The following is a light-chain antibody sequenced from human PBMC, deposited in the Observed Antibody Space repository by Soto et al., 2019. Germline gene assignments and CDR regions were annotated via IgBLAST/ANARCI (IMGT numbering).Light chain of an antibody. J-gene: IGKJ4*01. V-gene: IGKV3-15*01. CDR2: GAS. CDR3: HHYNTWPLT. CDR1: QSVGSN. Sequence: AERARVSCRASQSVGSNLAWYHQKPGQAPRLLIHGASTRASGVPGRFSGGGSWAEFTLANPILQSEEISICHWHHYNTWPLTFGGGTKVDI.